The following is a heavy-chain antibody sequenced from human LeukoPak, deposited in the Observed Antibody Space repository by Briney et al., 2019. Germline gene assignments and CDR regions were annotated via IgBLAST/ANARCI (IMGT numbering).Heavy chain of an antibody. CDR2: INTDGSST. CDR1: GFTFSSYW. D-gene: IGHD6-13*01. Sequence: PGGSLRLSCAASGFTFSSYWMHWVRQAPGKGLMWVSRINTDGSSTTYADSVKGRFTISRDNAKNTLFLQVNSLRAEDTALYYCARGKIAGVNWFDPWGQGTLVTVSS. J-gene: IGHJ5*02. V-gene: IGHV3-74*01. CDR3: ARGKIAGVNWFDP.